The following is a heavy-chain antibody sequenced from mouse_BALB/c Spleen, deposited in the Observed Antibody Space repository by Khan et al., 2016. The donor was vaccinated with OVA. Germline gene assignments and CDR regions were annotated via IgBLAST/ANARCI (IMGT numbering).Heavy chain of an antibody. CDR3: ARKKYGNYVSLDY. CDR2: IWSAGST. D-gene: IGHD2-10*02. J-gene: IGHJ4*01. Sequence: QVQLKQSGPGLVAPSQSLSITCTVSGFSLSRYSVHWVRQPPGKGLEWLGMIWSAGSTDYNSALTSRLSISKDNSKSQIFLKMNSLQTGDTAMYYCARKKYGNYVSLDYWGQGTSVTVSS. CDR1: GFSLSRYS. V-gene: IGHV2-6-4*01.